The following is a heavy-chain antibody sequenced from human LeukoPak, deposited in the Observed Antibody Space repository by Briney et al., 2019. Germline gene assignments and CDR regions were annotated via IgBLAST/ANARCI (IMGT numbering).Heavy chain of an antibody. CDR2: ISAYNGHT. V-gene: IGHV1-18*01. Sequence: ASVKVSCKASGYTFTSYGISWVRQAPGQGLEWMGWISAYNGHTNYAQKVQGRVTMTTDTSTSTAYMELRSLTSDDTAVYYCARRPGGYYYYYMTSGAKGPRSPSP. D-gene: IGHD3-10*01. CDR3: ARRPGGYYYYYMTS. CDR1: GYTFTSYG. J-gene: IGHJ6*03.